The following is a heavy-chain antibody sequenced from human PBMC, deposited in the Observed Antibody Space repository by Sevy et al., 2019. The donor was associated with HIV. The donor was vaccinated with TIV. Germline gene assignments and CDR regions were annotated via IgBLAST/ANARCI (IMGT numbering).Heavy chain of an antibody. V-gene: IGHV3-23*01. CDR2: ISGGGGST. CDR1: GFTFSSYA. CDR3: AGAEIYRGYYYYFDY. J-gene: IGHJ4*02. Sequence: GGSLRLSCVASGFTFSSYAMSWVRQAPGKGLEWVSTISGGGGSTYYADSVKGRFTISRDNTKNTLYLQMNSLRAEDTDVYYCAGAEIYRGYYYYFDYWGQGTLVTVSS. D-gene: IGHD3-22*01.